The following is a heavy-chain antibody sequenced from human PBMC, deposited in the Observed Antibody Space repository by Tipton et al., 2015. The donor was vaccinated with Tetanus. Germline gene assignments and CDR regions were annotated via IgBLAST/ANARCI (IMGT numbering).Heavy chain of an antibody. J-gene: IGHJ4*02. Sequence: SLRLSCAASGFTFRRHWMSWVRQAPGKGLEWVANIYKDGSQKDYVDSVKGRFTISRDNAKNSLYLQMNSLRVEDTAMYYCARLTSWHSYYLDSWGPGTLATVSS. V-gene: IGHV3-7*01. CDR2: IYKDGSQK. CDR1: GFTFRRHW. D-gene: IGHD1-1*01. CDR3: ARLTSWHSYYLDS.